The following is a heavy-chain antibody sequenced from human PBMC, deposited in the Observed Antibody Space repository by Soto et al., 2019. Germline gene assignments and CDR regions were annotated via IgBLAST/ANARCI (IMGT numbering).Heavy chain of an antibody. J-gene: IGHJ3*02. Sequence: SETLSLTCTVSGGSISSYYWSWIRQPPGKGLEWIGYIYYSGSTNYNPSLKSRVTISVDMSKNQFSLKLSSVTAADTAVYYCARRWGGTFDIWGQGTMVTVSS. CDR3: ARRWGGTFDI. D-gene: IGHD3-10*01. CDR1: GGSISSYY. CDR2: IYYSGST. V-gene: IGHV4-59*08.